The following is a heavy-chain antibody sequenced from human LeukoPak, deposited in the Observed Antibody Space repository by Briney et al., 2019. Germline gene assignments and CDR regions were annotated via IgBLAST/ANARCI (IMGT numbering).Heavy chain of an antibody. V-gene: IGHV4-34*01. CDR2: INHSGST. Sequence: ASETLSLTCAVYGGSFSGYYWSWTRQPPGKGLEWIGEINHSGSTNYNPSLKSRVTISVDTSKNQFSLKLSSVTAADTAVYYCARGPQWLGGYYFDYWGQGTLVTVSS. CDR3: ARGPQWLGGYYFDY. D-gene: IGHD6-19*01. CDR1: GGSFSGYY. J-gene: IGHJ4*02.